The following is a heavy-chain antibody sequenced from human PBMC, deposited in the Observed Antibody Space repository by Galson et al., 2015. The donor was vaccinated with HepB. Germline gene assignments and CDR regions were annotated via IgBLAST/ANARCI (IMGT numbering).Heavy chain of an antibody. D-gene: IGHD3-10*01. Sequence: SVKVSCKASGYTFTCYYMHWVRQAPGQGLEWMGIINPSGGSTSYAQKFQGRVTMTRDTSTSTVYMELSSLRSEDTAVYYCARAGEVYGSGSYYKAATRYSKNWYFDLWGRGTLVTVSS. CDR2: INPSGGST. V-gene: IGHV1-46*01. J-gene: IGHJ2*01. CDR3: ARAGEVYGSGSYYKAATRYSKNWYFDL. CDR1: GYTFTCYY.